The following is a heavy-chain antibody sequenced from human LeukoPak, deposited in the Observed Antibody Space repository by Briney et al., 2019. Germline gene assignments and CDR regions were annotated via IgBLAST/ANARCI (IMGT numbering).Heavy chain of an antibody. J-gene: IGHJ4*02. V-gene: IGHV3-21*01. Sequence: GGSLRLSCAASGFSFSSYSMKWVRQAPGKGLEWVSSISSSSNYIYYADSVKGRFTISRDNAKNSLYLQMNSLRAEDTAVYYCARAMGSSSSKDFDYWGQGTLVTVSS. CDR3: ARAMGSSSSKDFDY. CDR1: GFSFSSYS. CDR2: ISSSSNYI. D-gene: IGHD6-13*01.